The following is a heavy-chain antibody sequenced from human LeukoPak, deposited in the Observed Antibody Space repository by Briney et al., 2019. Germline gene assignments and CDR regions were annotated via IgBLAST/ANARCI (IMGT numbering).Heavy chain of an antibody. CDR3: AREGDSYYYGMDV. J-gene: IGHJ6*02. D-gene: IGHD2-21*02. CDR1: GFTFSSYW. Sequence: PGGSLRLSCAASGFTFSSYWMHWVRQAPGKGLVWVSRINSDGSSTSYADSVKGRSTISRDNAKNTLYLQMNSLRAEDTAVYYCAREGDSYYYGMDVWGQGTTVTVSS. V-gene: IGHV3-74*01. CDR2: INSDGSST.